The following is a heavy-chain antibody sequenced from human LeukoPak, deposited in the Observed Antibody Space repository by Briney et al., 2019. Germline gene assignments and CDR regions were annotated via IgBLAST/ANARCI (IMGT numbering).Heavy chain of an antibody. V-gene: IGHV3-21*01. Sequence: GGSLRLSCAASGFTFSSYTMTWVRQAPGKGLEWVSSISSSSSYIYYADSVKGRFTISRDNAKNSLYLQMNSLRAEDTAVYYCARERGAAQDYYVDYWGQGTMVTVSS. CDR1: GFTFSSYT. CDR2: ISSSSSYI. CDR3: ARERGAAQDYYVDY. J-gene: IGHJ4*02. D-gene: IGHD6-6*01.